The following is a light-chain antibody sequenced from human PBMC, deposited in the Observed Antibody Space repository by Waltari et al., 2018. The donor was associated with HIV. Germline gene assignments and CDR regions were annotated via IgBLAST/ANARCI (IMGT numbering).Light chain of an antibody. CDR3: QQYNTSSPWT. Sequence: DIQMTQSPSTLSACVGDRITITCRASQSINTWLAWYQQKPGKAPKLLIYKSSSLESGVPTRFSGSGSGTEFTLTISSLQPEDFATYFCQQYNTSSPWTFGQGTKVDI. J-gene: IGKJ1*01. CDR1: QSINTW. V-gene: IGKV1-5*03. CDR2: KSS.